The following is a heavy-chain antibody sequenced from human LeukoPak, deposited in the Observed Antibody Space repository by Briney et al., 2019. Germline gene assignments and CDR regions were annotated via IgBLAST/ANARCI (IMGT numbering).Heavy chain of an antibody. D-gene: IGHD3-3*01. V-gene: IGHV3-23*01. CDR3: AKKSPIFGVVIPLFDY. CDR1: GFNFSSFV. CDR2: ISASGRST. J-gene: IGHJ4*02. Sequence: QTGGSLRLSSAGSGFNFSSFVMTWVRQAPGKGLEWVSSISASGRSTYYGDSVKGRFTISRDNSKNTLYLQVSSLRAEDTAVYHCAKKSPIFGVVIPLFDYWGQGTLVSVSS.